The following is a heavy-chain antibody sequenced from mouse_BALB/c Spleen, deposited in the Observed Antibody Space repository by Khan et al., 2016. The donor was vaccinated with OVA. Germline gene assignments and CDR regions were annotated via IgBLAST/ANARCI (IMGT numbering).Heavy chain of an antibody. D-gene: IGHD1-2*01. CDR3: ARRNYFGYTFAY. J-gene: IGHJ3*01. CDR2: ISPGSGDT. CDR1: GYTFTDYY. V-gene: IGHV1-77*01. Sequence: VQLQESGAELARPGASVKLSCKASGYTFTDYYINWVKQRTGQGLEWIGEISPGSGDTYYNERFKGKATLTADKSSSTAYMQLSGLTSEASAVYFCARRNYFGYTFAYWGQGTLVTVAA.